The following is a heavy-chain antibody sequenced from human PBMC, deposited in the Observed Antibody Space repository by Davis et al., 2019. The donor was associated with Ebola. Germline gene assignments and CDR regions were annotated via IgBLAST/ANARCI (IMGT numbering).Heavy chain of an antibody. CDR2: IYYSGTT. J-gene: IGHJ4*02. V-gene: IGHV4-59*08. Sequence: SETLSLTCTVSGASISSYYWSWIRQPPGKGLEWIGYIYYSGTTNNNPSLKSRVTISIDTSKNQFSLHLNSVTPEDTAVYYCARHQNVWYYFDYWGQGTLVTVSS. CDR1: GASISSYY. CDR3: ARHQNVWYYFDY. D-gene: IGHD2-8*02.